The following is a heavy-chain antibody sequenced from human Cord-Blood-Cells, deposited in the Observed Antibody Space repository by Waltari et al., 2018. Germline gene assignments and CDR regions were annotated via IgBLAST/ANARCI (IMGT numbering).Heavy chain of an antibody. CDR1: GGSFIVYY. CDR3: ARGPRITIFGVVTPRGFDY. Sequence: QVQLQQWGTGLLKPSETLSLTCVVYGGSFIVYYWSWNRQPPGTGLEWIGEINQSGSTNYNPSLKSRVTISVDTSKNQFSLKLSSVTAADTAVYYCARGPRITIFGVVTPRGFDYWGQGTLVTVSS. J-gene: IGHJ4*02. CDR2: INQSGST. D-gene: IGHD3-3*01. V-gene: IGHV4-34*01.